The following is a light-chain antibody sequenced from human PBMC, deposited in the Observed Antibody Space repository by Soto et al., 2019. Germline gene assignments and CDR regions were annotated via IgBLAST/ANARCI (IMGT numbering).Light chain of an antibody. Sequence: ETVFTQSPATLSLSPLESSTLSCRASQSVSTYLAWYQQKPGQAPRLLIYDASNRVTGIPARFRGSGSGTDFTLTISSLEPDDFAVYYCQQRSNWQITFGQGTRLEIK. CDR1: QSVSTY. V-gene: IGKV3-11*01. CDR3: QQRSNWQIT. CDR2: DAS. J-gene: IGKJ5*01.